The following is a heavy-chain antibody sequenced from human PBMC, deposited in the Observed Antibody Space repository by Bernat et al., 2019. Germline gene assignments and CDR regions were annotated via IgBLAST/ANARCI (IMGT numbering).Heavy chain of an antibody. J-gene: IGHJ4*02. D-gene: IGHD6-13*01. V-gene: IGHV3-9*01. CDR2: ISWNSGSI. Sequence: EVQLVESGGGLVQPGRSLRLSCAASGFTFDDYAMHWVRQAPGKGLEWVSVISWNSGSIGYADSVKGRFTISRDNAKNSLYLQMNSLRAEDTALYYCAKDSSSSWYRDFDYWGQGTLVTVSS. CDR1: GFTFDDYA. CDR3: AKDSSSSWYRDFDY.